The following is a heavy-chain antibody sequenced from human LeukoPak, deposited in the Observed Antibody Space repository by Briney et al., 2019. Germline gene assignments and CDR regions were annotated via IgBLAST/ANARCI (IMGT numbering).Heavy chain of an antibody. CDR2: IYHSGST. CDR1: GGSISSSSYY. V-gene: IGHV4-39*07. Sequence: SETLSLTCTVSGGSISSSSYYWGWIRQPPGKGLEWIGEIYHSGSTNYNPSLKSRVTISVDKSKNHFSLKLSSVTAADTAVYYCAGVIRTIFGVAQGWFDPWGQGTLVTVSS. J-gene: IGHJ5*02. CDR3: AGVIRTIFGVAQGWFDP. D-gene: IGHD3-3*01.